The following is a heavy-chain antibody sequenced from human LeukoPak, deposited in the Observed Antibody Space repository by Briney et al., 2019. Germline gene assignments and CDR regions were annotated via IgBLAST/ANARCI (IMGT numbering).Heavy chain of an antibody. CDR3: AREQTQGPFDI. CDR1: GFTFNNYW. CDR2: INGDGSAT. J-gene: IGHJ3*02. Sequence: GGSLRLSCAASGFTFNNYWMQWVRQAPGKGLVWVSIINGDGSATDYADSVKGRFTISRDNSKNTLYLQMNSLRAEDTAVYYCAREQTQGPFDIWGQGTMVTVSS. V-gene: IGHV3-74*01.